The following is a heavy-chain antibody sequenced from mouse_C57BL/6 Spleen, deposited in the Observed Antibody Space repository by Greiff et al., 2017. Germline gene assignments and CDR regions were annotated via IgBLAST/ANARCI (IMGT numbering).Heavy chain of an antibody. CDR3: ARNPSLYYGSSYGYFDY. Sequence: QVQLQQSGAELVKPGASVKLSCKASGYTFTSYWMHWVKQRPGQGLEWIGMIHPNSGSTNYNEKFKSKATLTVDKSSSTAYMQLRSLTSEDSAVYYCARNPSLYYGSSYGYFDYWGQGTTLTVSS. CDR2: IHPNSGST. V-gene: IGHV1-64*01. D-gene: IGHD1-1*01. J-gene: IGHJ2*01. CDR1: GYTFTSYW.